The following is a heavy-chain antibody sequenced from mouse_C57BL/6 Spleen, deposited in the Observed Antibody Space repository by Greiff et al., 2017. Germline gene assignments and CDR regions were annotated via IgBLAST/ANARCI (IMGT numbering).Heavy chain of an antibody. V-gene: IGHV1-53*01. D-gene: IGHD2-3*01. CDR1: GYTFTSYW. CDR2: INPSNGGT. Sequence: QVQLQQPGTELVKPGASVKLSCKASGYTFTSYWMHWVKQRPGQGLEWIGNINPSNGGTNYNEKFKSKATLTVDKSSSTAYMQLSILTSEDSAVYYCAREGIYDGYYYYAMDYWGQGTSVTVSS. J-gene: IGHJ4*01. CDR3: AREGIYDGYYYYAMDY.